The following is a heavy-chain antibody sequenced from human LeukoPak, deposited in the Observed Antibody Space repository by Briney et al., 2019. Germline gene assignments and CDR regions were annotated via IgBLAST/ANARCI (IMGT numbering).Heavy chain of an antibody. CDR2: ISYDGSNK. J-gene: IGHJ6*02. Sequence: GGSLRLSCAASGFTFSSYAMHWVRQAPGKGLEWVAVISYDGSNKYYADSVKGRFTISRDNSKNTLYLQMNGLRAEDTAVYYCARGASWYVYYYYGMDVWGQGTTVTVSS. V-gene: IGHV3-30*04. CDR3: ARGASWYVYYYYGMDV. CDR1: GFTFSSYA. D-gene: IGHD6-13*01.